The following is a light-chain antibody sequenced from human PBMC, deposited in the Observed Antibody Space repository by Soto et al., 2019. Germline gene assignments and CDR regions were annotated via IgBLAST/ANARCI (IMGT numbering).Light chain of an antibody. V-gene: IGLV2-14*03. CDR1: SSDVGGYNH. Sequence: ALTQPASVSGSPGQSITISCTGTSSDVGGYNHVSWYQHHPGKAPKVIIYDVSNRPSGVSNRFSGSKSGNTASLTFSGLQAEDEADYYCSSYTSSSTYVFGTGTKVTVL. CDR3: SSYTSSSTYV. J-gene: IGLJ1*01. CDR2: DVS.